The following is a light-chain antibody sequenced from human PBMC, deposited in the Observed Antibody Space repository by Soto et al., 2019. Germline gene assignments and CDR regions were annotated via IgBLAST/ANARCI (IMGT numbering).Light chain of an antibody. CDR2: EVS. CDR1: SSDVGTYNF. V-gene: IGLV2-14*01. J-gene: IGLJ1*01. CDR3: SSYTSSSTYV. Sequence: QSVLTQPASVSGSPVQSITISCTGTSSDVGTYNFVSWYQQHPGEAPKLMIYEVSYRPSGVSDRFSGSKSDNTASLSISGLQAEDEADYYCSSYTSSSTYVFGTGTKVTVL.